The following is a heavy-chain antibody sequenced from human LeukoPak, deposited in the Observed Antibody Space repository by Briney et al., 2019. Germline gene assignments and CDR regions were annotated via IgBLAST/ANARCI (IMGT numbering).Heavy chain of an antibody. D-gene: IGHD3-22*01. CDR2: ISYDESNK. V-gene: IGHV3-30-3*01. J-gene: IGHJ4*02. CDR1: GFTFSSYA. CDR3: ARDGLIYDSSGYSYFDY. Sequence: GGSLRLSCAASGFTFSSYAMHWVRQAPGKGLEWVAVISYDESNKYYADSVKGRFTISRDNSKNTLYLQMNSLRAEDTAVYYCARDGLIYDSSGYSYFDYWGQGTLVTVSS.